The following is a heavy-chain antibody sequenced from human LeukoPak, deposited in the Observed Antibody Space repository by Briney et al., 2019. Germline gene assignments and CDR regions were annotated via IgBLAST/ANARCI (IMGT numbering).Heavy chain of an antibody. CDR2: VYYSGTT. V-gene: IGHV4-59*08. D-gene: IGHD3-16*01. Sequence: KSSETLSLTCTVSGGSIGSYYWSWIRQPPGKGLEWIGYVYYSGTTNYNPSLRSRVTISVDTSKNQFSLNLSSVTAAATAVYYCARHWGAGTYYFEYWGQGTLVTVSS. J-gene: IGHJ4*02. CDR1: GGSIGSYY. CDR3: ARHWGAGTYYFEY.